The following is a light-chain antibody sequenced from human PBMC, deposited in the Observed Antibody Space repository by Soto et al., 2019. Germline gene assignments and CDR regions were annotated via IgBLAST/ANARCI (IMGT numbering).Light chain of an antibody. J-gene: IGKJ4*01. V-gene: IGKV3D-15*01. CDR1: HTVRDI. Sequence: EVVMTQSPATLAASPVERAKLSCRARHTVRDILGWYQQKPGQPPRLLIYGATTRATGIPARFSGSVSGTEFTLTSSSLQSEDFAVYYCQQYNNWPLTFGGGTKVDI. CDR3: QQYNNWPLT. CDR2: GAT.